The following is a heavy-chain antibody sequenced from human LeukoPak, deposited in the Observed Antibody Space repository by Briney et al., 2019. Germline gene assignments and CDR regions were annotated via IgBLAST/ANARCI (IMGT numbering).Heavy chain of an antibody. CDR3: AKDQYILTGNFDY. V-gene: IGHV3-23*01. Sequence: GGSLRLSCAASGFTFSSYAMSWVRQAPGKGLEWVSAISGSGGSTYYADSVKGRFTIPRDNSKNTLYLQMNSLRAEDTAVYYCAKDQYILTGNFDYWGQGTLVTVSS. J-gene: IGHJ4*02. CDR1: GFTFSSYA. D-gene: IGHD3-9*01. CDR2: ISGSGGST.